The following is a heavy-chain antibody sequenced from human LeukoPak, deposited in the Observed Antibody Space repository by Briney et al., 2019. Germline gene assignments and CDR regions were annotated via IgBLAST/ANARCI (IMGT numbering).Heavy chain of an antibody. D-gene: IGHD6-6*01. CDR2: IYHSGST. CDR3: ARGAGSSDY. J-gene: IGHJ4*02. CDR1: GGSINSYY. Sequence: SETLSLTCSVSGGSINSYYWSWIRQPPGKGLEWIGYIYHSGSTNYNPSLKSRVTMSVDTSKSQFSLKLSSVTAADTAVYYCARGAGSSDYWGQGTLVTVSS. V-gene: IGHV4-59*08.